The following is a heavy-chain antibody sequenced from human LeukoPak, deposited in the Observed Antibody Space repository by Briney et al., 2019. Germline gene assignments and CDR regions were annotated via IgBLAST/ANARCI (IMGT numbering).Heavy chain of an antibody. D-gene: IGHD5-18*01. J-gene: IGHJ6*02. CDR2: ISTRGNTI. CDR3: ARETGYSYEGDYYYGLDV. V-gene: IGHV3-48*03. CDR1: GFPFSSYE. Sequence: GGSRRLPCTASGFPFSSYEMSGVRQAQGRGWEGVSYISTRGNTIYYADSVKGRFTISRDNAKNSLYLQVNSLRVQDTAVYYCARETGYSYEGDYYYGLDVWGQGTTVTVSS.